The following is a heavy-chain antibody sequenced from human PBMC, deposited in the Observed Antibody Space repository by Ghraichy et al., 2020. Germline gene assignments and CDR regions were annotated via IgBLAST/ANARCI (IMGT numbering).Heavy chain of an antibody. D-gene: IGHD3-16*01. V-gene: IGHV4-39*01. Sequence: SETLSLTSTVSGGSLSSSSYFLGLIRQPPGKGLDWIGSIYYRGNTYYNPPLKSRVTISVDMSKNQFSLKLSSVTAADTAVYYCSRISPSFGGVTRARVFTEFDYWGQGTLVTVSS. CDR2: IYYRGNT. CDR1: GGSLSSSSYF. J-gene: IGHJ4*02. CDR3: SRISPSFGGVTRARVFTEFDY.